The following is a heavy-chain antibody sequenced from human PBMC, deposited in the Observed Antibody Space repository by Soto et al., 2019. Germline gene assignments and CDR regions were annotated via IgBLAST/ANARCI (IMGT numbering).Heavy chain of an antibody. Sequence: ASVKVSCTASGYTFTSYYMHWVRQAPGQGLEWMGIINPSGGSTSYAQKFQGRVTMTRDTSTSTVYMELSSLRSEDTAVYYCARGIWFGELFPGYHQFGDIWGQGTTVTVSS. D-gene: IGHD3-10*01. CDR1: GYTFTSYY. CDR2: INPSGGST. J-gene: IGHJ6*02. V-gene: IGHV1-46*03. CDR3: ARGIWFGELFPGYHQFGDI.